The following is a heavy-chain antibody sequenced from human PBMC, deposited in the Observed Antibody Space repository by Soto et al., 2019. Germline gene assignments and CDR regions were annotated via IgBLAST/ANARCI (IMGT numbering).Heavy chain of an antibody. J-gene: IGHJ4*02. D-gene: IGHD2-8*02. CDR3: ARDKITGLFDY. CDR2: IYYSGST. Sequence: SETLSLTCTVSGGSISSGGYYWSWIRQHPGKGLEWIGYIYYSGSTNYNPSLKSRVTISVDTSKNQFSLKLTSVTAADTAVYYCARDKITGLFDYWVQGTLVTVSS. V-gene: IGHV4-31*03. CDR1: GGSISSGGYY.